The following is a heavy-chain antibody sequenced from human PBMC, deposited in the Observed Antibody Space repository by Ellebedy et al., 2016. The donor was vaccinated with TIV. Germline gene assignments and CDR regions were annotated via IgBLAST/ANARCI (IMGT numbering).Heavy chain of an antibody. CDR1: GFSFSSYW. CDR3: TRARREYASGWEPFDY. J-gene: IGHJ4*02. Sequence: GGSLRLSXAASGFSFSSYWMSWVRQAPGKGPEWVASIKHDESEIYSMDSVKGRFAISRDNAKNSLYLQMNTLRAEDTAVYYCTRARREYASGWEPFDYWGQGTLVTVSS. CDR2: IKHDESEI. D-gene: IGHD6-19*01. V-gene: IGHV3-7*01.